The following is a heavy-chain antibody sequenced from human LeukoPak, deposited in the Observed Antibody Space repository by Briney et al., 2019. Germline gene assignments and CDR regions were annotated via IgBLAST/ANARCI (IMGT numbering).Heavy chain of an antibody. Sequence: PGGSLRLSCAASGFTVSSNYMSWVRQAPGKGLEWVSVIYSGGSTYYADPVKGRFTSSRDNSKNTLYLQMNSLRAEDTAVYYCARDLNAVTTSYYYYYGMDVWGQGTTVTVSS. V-gene: IGHV3-53*01. CDR3: ARDLNAVTTSYYYYYGMDV. J-gene: IGHJ6*02. CDR2: IYSGGST. D-gene: IGHD4-17*01. CDR1: GFTVSSNY.